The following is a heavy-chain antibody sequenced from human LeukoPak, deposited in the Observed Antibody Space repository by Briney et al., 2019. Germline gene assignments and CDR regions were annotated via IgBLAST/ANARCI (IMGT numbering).Heavy chain of an antibody. V-gene: IGHV3-7*03. CDR3: AKIPQVAIFSVPNFDY. J-gene: IGHJ4*02. D-gene: IGHD3-3*01. Sequence: GGSLRLSCAASGFTFSSYGMHWVRQAPGKGLEWVANIKQDGSEKYYVDSVKGRFTISRDNAKNSLYLQMNRLRAEDTAVYYCAKIPQVAIFSVPNFDYWGQGTLVTVSS. CDR1: GFTFSSYG. CDR2: IKQDGSEK.